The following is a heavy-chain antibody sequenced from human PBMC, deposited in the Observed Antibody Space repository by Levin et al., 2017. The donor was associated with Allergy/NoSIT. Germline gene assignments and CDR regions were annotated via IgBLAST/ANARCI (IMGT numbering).Heavy chain of an antibody. J-gene: IGHJ6*02. CDR1: GFTFSSYG. CDR3: ARGYRGRQLWPHYYYGMDV. D-gene: IGHD5-18*01. CDR2: IWYDGSNK. Sequence: GGSLRLSCAASGFTFSSYGMHWVRQAPGKGLEWVAVIWYDGSNKYYADSVKGRFTISRDNSKNTLYLQMNSLRAEDTAVYYCARGYRGRQLWPHYYYGMDVWGQGTTVTVSS. V-gene: IGHV3-33*01.